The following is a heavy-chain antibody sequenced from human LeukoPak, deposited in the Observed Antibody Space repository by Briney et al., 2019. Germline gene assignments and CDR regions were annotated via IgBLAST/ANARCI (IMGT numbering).Heavy chain of an antibody. Sequence: PGGSLRLSCAASGFTSSSYSMNWVRQAPGKGLEWVSSISSSSSYIYYADSVKGRFTISRDNAKNSLYLRMNSLRAEDTAVYYCARGIAVAGIVVTYWGQGTLVTVSS. CDR3: ARGIAVAGIVVTY. J-gene: IGHJ4*02. D-gene: IGHD6-19*01. V-gene: IGHV3-21*01. CDR2: ISSSSSYI. CDR1: GFTSSSYS.